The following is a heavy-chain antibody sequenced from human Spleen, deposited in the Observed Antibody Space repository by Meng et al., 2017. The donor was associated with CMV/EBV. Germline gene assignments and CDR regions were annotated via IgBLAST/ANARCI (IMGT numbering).Heavy chain of an antibody. CDR2: INSEGDST. D-gene: IGHD2-2*01. CDR3: TRGGLSPGYCSSSSCPPSIDY. CDR1: GFTFSSYW. V-gene: IGHV3-74*01. J-gene: IGHJ4*02. Sequence: GGSLRLSCAASGFTFSSYWMHWVRQAPGKGLVWVSRINSEGDSTSYADSVKGRFTISRDNAKNTLYLQMNSLRAEDTAVYYCTRGGLSPGYCSSSSCPPSIDYWGQGTLVTVSS.